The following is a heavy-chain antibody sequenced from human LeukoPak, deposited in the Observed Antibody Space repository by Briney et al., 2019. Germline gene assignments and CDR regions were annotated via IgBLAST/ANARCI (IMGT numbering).Heavy chain of an antibody. CDR1: GDTFSSHA. J-gene: IGHJ4*02. CDR2: IIPIFDTA. Sequence: SVKVSCKASGDTFSSHAISWVRQAPGQGLEWMGGIIPIFDTANYAQKFQGRVTMTRDTSISTAYMELSRLRSDDTAVYYCARSRIQLWLLVSTRFDYWGQGTLVTVSS. D-gene: IGHD5-18*01. CDR3: ARSRIQLWLLVSTRFDY. V-gene: IGHV1-69*05.